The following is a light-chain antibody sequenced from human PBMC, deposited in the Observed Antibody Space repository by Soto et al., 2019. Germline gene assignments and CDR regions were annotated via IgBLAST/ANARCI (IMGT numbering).Light chain of an antibody. CDR1: QSVSSY. V-gene: IGKV3-11*01. CDR2: DAS. Sequence: EIVLTQSPATLSLSPGERATLSCRASQSVSSYLAWYQQKPGQAPRLLIYDASNRATGIPARFSGSGSGTDFTLTISSLEPEDFAVYSGTHEINTLRTFGP. J-gene: IGKJ3*01. CDR3: THEINTLRT.